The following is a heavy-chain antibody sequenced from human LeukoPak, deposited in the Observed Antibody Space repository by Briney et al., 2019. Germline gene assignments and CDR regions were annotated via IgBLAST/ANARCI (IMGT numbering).Heavy chain of an antibody. D-gene: IGHD2-21*01. CDR2: IIPIFGTA. CDR1: GGTFSSYA. J-gene: IGHJ5*02. V-gene: IGHV1-69*01. Sequence: GSSVKVSCKASGGTFSSYAISWVRQAPGQGLEWMGGIIPIFGTANYAQKFQGRVTITADESTSTAYMELSSLRSEDTAVYYCASRWRYGMNNWFDPWGQGTLVTVSS. CDR3: ASRWRYGMNNWFDP.